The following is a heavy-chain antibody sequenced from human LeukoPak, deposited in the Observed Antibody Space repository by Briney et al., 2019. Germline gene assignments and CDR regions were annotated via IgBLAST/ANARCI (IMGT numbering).Heavy chain of an antibody. Sequence: SETLSLTCTVSGYSISSGYYWGWIRQPAGKGLEWIGRIYTSGSTNYNPSLKSRVTISVDTSKNQFSLKLSSVTAADTAVYYCARDGRGFGELSYNWFDPWGQGTLVTVSS. V-gene: IGHV4-61*02. D-gene: IGHD3-10*01. CDR2: IYTSGST. CDR1: GYSISSGYY. CDR3: ARDGRGFGELSYNWFDP. J-gene: IGHJ5*02.